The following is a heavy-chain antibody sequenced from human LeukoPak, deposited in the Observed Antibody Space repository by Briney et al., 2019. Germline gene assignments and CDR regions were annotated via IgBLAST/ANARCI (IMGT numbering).Heavy chain of an antibody. V-gene: IGHV4-39*06. Sequence: SETLSLTCTVSGGSLSSSSYYWGWIRQPPGKGLEWIGSIYYSGSTYYNPSLKSRVTISVDTSKNQFTLKLSSVTAADTAVYYCARFNRVANDYWGQGTLVTVSS. CDR3: ARFNRVANDY. J-gene: IGHJ4*02. CDR2: IYYSGST. D-gene: IGHD2/OR15-2a*01. CDR1: GGSLSSSSYY.